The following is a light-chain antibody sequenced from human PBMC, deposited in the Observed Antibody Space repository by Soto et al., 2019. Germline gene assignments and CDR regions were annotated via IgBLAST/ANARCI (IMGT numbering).Light chain of an antibody. CDR1: SSDVGTYNR. J-gene: IGLJ1*01. Sequence: QSALTQPPSVSGSPGQSVAISCTGTSSDVGTYNRVSWYQQPPGTAPRLMIYDVSNRPSGVPDRFSGSKSGNTASLTISGLQAEDEADIYCSSYTSTSTYVFGTGTKLTVL. CDR3: SSYTSTSTYV. V-gene: IGLV2-18*02. CDR2: DVS.